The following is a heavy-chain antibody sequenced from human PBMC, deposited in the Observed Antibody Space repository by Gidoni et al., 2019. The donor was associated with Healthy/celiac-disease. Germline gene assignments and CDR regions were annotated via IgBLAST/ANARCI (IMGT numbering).Heavy chain of an antibody. CDR2: IIPIFGTA. Sequence: QVQLVQSGAEGTKPGYSVKGSCKESGGTFSSYAISWVRQAPGQGLEWMGGIIPIFGTATYAPKFQGRVTLPADESTSTAYMELSSLRSEDTAVYYCARGDWNTMVRGVIHSWALYVWGQGTLVTVSS. J-gene: IGHJ4*02. V-gene: IGHV1-69*01. D-gene: IGHD3-10*01. CDR1: GGTFSSYA. CDR3: ARGDWNTMVRGVIHSWALYV.